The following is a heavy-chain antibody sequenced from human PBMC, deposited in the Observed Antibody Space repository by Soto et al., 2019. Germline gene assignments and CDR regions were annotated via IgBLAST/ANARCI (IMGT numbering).Heavy chain of an antibody. J-gene: IGHJ4*02. CDR1: GYTFTSYA. CDR2: INAGNGNT. Sequence: ASVKVSCKASGYTFTSYAMHWVRQAPGQRLEWMGWINAGNGNTKYSQKFQGRVTITRDTSASTAYMELSSLRSEDTAVYYCARDVRARYSSSYAPKYWGQGTLVTAPQ. CDR3: ARDVRARYSSSYAPKY. V-gene: IGHV1-3*01. D-gene: IGHD6-13*01.